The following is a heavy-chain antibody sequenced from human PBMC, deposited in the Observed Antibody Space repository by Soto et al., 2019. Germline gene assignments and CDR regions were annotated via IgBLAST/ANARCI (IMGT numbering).Heavy chain of an antibody. CDR3: VREPPESPCDY. J-gene: IGHJ4*02. CDR1: GYTFSDYL. Sequence: SVKVSCKTSGYTFSDYLISLERHAPAQGLEWMVWISSKNGKTNFAQKFRGRVSMTTDTSMSTVYMELTSLNPDDTAVYYCVREPPESPCDYWGQGTLVTVSS. V-gene: IGHV1-18*01. CDR2: ISSKNGKT.